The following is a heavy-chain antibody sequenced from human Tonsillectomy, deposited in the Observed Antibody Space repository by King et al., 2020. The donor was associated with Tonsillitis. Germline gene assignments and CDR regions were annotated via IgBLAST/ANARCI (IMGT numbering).Heavy chain of an antibody. CDR2: IYYSGST. CDR3: ARHYELLGSLYYFDY. Sequence: LQLQESGPGLVKPSETLSLTCTVSGGSISSISYYCGWIRKPPGKGPEWIGSIYYSGSTYSNPSLNSRVTMSVDTSKNQFSLQLCSVTAADTAVYYCARHYELLGSLYYFDYWGQGTLVTVSS. J-gene: IGHJ4*02. D-gene: IGHD2-2*01. CDR1: GGSISSISYY. V-gene: IGHV4-39*01.